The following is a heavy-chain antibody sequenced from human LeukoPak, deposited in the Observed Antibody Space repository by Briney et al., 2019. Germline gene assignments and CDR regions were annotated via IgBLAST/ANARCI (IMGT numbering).Heavy chain of an antibody. V-gene: IGHV4-59*01. J-gene: IGHJ3*02. D-gene: IGHD6-19*01. Sequence: PSETLSLTCTVSGGSITSYYWSWIRQPPGKGLECIGYIYYSGSTNYNPSLKSRVTISVDTSKNQFSLKLSSVTAADTAVYYCARKTGYSSGWYEDAFDIWGQGTMVTVSS. CDR3: ARKTGYSSGWYEDAFDI. CDR2: IYYSGST. CDR1: GGSITSYY.